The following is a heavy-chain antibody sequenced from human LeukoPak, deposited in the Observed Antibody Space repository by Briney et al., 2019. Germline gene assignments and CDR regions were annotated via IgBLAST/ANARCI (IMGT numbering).Heavy chain of an antibody. Sequence: AGGSLRLSCAASGLAFTTSAMSWVRQAPGKGLEWVSAISGSGGSTYYADSVKGRFTISRDNSKNTLYLQMNSLRAEDTAVYYCAKGGVPAAIPDYWGQGTLVTVSS. J-gene: IGHJ4*02. CDR1: GLAFTTSA. CDR2: ISGSGGST. V-gene: IGHV3-23*01. CDR3: AKGGVPAAIPDY. D-gene: IGHD2-2*01.